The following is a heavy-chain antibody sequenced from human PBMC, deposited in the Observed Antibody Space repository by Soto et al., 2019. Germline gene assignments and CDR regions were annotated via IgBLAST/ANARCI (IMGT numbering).Heavy chain of an antibody. J-gene: IGHJ4*02. CDR2: ISAYNGHT. CDR1: GYTFPNYG. CDR3: ARSGGFCSGGSCPYYFDY. Sequence: ASVKVSCKASGYTFPNYGISWVRQAPGQGLEWMGWISAYNGHTIYAQKLQDRLTMTTDTSTSTAFMDLRSLRSDDTAVYYCARSGGFCSGGSCPYYFDYWGQGTLVTVSS. D-gene: IGHD2-15*01. V-gene: IGHV1-18*01.